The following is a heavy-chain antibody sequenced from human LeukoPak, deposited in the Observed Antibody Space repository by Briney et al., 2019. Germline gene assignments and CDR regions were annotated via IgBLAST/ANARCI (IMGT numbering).Heavy chain of an antibody. CDR3: ARDRVAPRTSYGMDV. J-gene: IGHJ6*02. CDR2: INPNSGGT. V-gene: IGHV1-2*02. D-gene: IGHD2-15*01. Sequence: VASVKVSCKASGYTFTGYYMHWVRQAPGQGLKWMGWINPNSGGTNYAQKFQGRVTITRDTSASTAYMELSSLRSEDTAVYYCARDRVAPRTSYGMDVWGQGTTVTVSS. CDR1: GYTFTGYY.